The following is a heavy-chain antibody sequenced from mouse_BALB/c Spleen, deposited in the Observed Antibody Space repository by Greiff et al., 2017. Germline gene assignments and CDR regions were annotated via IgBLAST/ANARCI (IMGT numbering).Heavy chain of an antibody. D-gene: IGHD1-1*01. Sequence: EVKVVESGGGLVQPGGSLRLSCATSGFTFTDYYMSWVRQPPGKALEWLGFIRNKANGYTTEYSASVKGRFTISRDNSQSILYLQMNTLRAEDSATYYCARDTATVVGDYWGQGTSVTVSA. CDR3: ARDTATVVGDY. J-gene: IGHJ4*01. CDR2: IRNKANGYTT. V-gene: IGHV7-3*02. CDR1: GFTFTDYY.